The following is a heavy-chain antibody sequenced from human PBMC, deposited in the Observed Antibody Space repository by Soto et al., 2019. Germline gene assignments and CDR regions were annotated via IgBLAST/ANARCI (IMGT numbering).Heavy chain of an antibody. CDR2: ISETGSHT. CDR1: GFSFTDYH. Sequence: GGSLRLSCEASGFSFTDYHMSWIRQAPGKGLEWVALISETGSHTAYAESVKGRFTISRDNARPSVFLQMNSLRSDDTAVYFCARSLRATSPLTFWGQGTPVTVSS. CDR3: ARSLRATSPLTF. V-gene: IGHV3-11*06. J-gene: IGHJ4*02. D-gene: IGHD7-27*01.